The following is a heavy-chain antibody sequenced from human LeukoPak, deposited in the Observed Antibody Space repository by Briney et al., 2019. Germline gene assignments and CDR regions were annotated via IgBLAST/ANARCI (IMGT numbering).Heavy chain of an antibody. V-gene: IGHV4-34*01. D-gene: IGHD1-14*01. CDR2: INHSGST. Sequence: SETLSLTCAVYGGSFSGYYWSWIRQPPGKGLEWIGEINHSGSTNYNPSLKSRVTISVDTSKNQFSLKLSSVTAADTAVYYCARAGGYYYGMDVWGKGTTVTVSS. J-gene: IGHJ6*04. CDR3: ARAGGYYYGMDV. CDR1: GGSFSGYY.